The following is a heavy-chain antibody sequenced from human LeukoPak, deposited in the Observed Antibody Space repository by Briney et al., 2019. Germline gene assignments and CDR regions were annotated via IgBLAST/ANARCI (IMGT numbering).Heavy chain of an antibody. Sequence: GGSLRLSCAASGFTFSSYEMNWVRQAPGKGLEWVSYVSTSGSTIYYADSVKGRFTISRDNAKNSLYLQMNSLRAEDTAVYYCARVGVVNFDYWGQGTLVTVSS. CDR3: ARVGVVNFDY. CDR2: VSTSGSTI. J-gene: IGHJ4*02. CDR1: GFTFSSYE. D-gene: IGHD3-22*01. V-gene: IGHV3-48*03.